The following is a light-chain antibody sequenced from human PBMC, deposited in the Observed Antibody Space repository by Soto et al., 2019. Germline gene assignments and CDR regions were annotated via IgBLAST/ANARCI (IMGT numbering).Light chain of an antibody. V-gene: IGKV1-27*01. J-gene: IGKJ4*01. CDR3: QEYKNAPLT. CDR1: QDISNY. Sequence: DIQMTQSPSSLSASVGDRVTITCRASQDISNYLAWYQQDPGKVPKLLIYAASSLQSGVPSRFSGSGSGTDFTLTISSLQPEDIATYYRQEYKNAPLTFGGGTKVDIK. CDR2: AAS.